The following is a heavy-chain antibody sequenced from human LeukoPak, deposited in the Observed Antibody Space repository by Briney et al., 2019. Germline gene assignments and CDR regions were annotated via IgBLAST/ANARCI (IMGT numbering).Heavy chain of an antibody. CDR2: IIPIFGTA. CDR3: ARVIVMAYGMDV. Sequence: XQAPGQGLEWMGGIIPIFGTANYAQKFQGRVTITADESTSTAYMELSSLRSEDTAVYYCARVIVMAYGMDVWGQGTTVTVSS. D-gene: IGHD3-16*01. V-gene: IGHV1-69*01. J-gene: IGHJ6*02.